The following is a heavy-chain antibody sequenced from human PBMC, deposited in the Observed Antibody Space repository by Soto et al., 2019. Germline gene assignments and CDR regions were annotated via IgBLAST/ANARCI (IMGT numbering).Heavy chain of an antibody. CDR1: SGSIGSSSYY. V-gene: IGHV4-39*01. J-gene: IGHJ6*02. D-gene: IGHD3-3*01. CDR2: IYYSGST. Sequence: PSETLSLTCAVSSGSIGSSSYYWGWIRQPPGKGLEWIGSIYYSGSTDYNPSLKSRVSISVDTSKNQFSLKLSSVTAADTAVYYCANEHKTITIFGVGGMDVWGQGTTVTVSS. CDR3: ANEHKTITIFGVGGMDV.